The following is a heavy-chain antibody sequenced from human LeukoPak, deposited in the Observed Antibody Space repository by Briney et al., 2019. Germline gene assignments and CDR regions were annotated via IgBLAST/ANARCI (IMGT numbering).Heavy chain of an antibody. CDR3: ARDAVVTDYYYYYYMDV. J-gene: IGHJ6*03. CDR2: IYYSGST. Sequence: KPSETLSLTCTVSGGSISSYYWSWIRQPPGKGLEGIGNIYYSGSTNYNPSLKSRVTISVDTSKNQFSLNLSSVTAADTAVYYCARDAVVTDYYYYYYMDVWGKGTTVTVSS. D-gene: IGHD3-22*01. CDR1: GGSISSYY. V-gene: IGHV4-59*01.